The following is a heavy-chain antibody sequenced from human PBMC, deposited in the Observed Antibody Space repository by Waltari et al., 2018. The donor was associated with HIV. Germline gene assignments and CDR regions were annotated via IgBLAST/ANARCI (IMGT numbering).Heavy chain of an antibody. V-gene: IGHV3-23*01. CDR2: LNEGGLGT. CDR1: GFTFSTFA. J-gene: IGHJ4*02. Sequence: EVHLLESGGGLVQPGGSLRLSCAASGFTFSTFAMGWVRQAPVKGLEWVSGLNEGGLGTYHADSVKCRFTISRDNSKNTLFLEMNSLSAEDTAVYYCARLDFWLKYYFDYWGQGTLVTVSS. CDR3: ARLDFWLKYYFDY. D-gene: IGHD3-3*01.